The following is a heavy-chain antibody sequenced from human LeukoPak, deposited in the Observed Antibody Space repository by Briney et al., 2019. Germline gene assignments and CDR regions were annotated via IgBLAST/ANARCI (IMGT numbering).Heavy chain of an antibody. Sequence: GVSLRLSCAASGVTFSSYGMHWVRQAPGKGLEWVAFIRYDGSNKYYADSVKGRFTISRDNSKNTLYPQMNSLRAEDTAVYYCAKASSSPLPFDYWGQGTLVTVSS. D-gene: IGHD6-13*01. CDR3: AKASSSPLPFDY. CDR2: IRYDGSNK. J-gene: IGHJ4*02. CDR1: GVTFSSYG. V-gene: IGHV3-30*02.